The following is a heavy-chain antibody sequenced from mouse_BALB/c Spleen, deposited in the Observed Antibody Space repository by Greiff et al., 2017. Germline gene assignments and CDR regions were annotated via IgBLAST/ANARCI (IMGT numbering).Heavy chain of an antibody. CDR1: GYTFTDYN. Sequence: EVQLQQSGPELVKPGASVKIPCKASGYTFTDYNMDWVKQSHGKSLEWIGDINPNNGGTIYNQKFKGKATLTVDKSSSTAYMELRSLTSEDTAVYYCARRGYYGNYGFVYWGQGTLVTVSA. D-gene: IGHD2-1*01. V-gene: IGHV1-18*01. J-gene: IGHJ3*01. CDR3: ARRGYYGNYGFVY. CDR2: INPNNGGT.